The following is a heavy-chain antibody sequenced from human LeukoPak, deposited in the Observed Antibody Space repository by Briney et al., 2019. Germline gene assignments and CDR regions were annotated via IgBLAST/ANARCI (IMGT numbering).Heavy chain of an antibody. J-gene: IGHJ6*02. CDR1: GYHFNGDF. D-gene: IGHD6-13*01. Sequence: ASVKVSCKASGYHFNGDFLQWVRQAPGQGLEWLGWINPNTGSTNYAQKFQGRVTLTRDTSITTAYMELSSLVSDDTAVYYCAREDRAAAGIINGMDVWGQGTTVTVSS. V-gene: IGHV1-2*02. CDR3: AREDRAAAGIINGMDV. CDR2: INPNTGST.